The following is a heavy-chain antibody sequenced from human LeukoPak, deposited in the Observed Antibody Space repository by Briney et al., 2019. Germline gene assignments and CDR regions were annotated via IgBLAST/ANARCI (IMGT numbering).Heavy chain of an antibody. V-gene: IGHV6-1*01. J-gene: IGHJ5*02. CDR3: ARENILPFSAPFDP. CDR1: GDNVSSNSAA. D-gene: IGHD2/OR15-2a*01. CDR2: TYYRSKWYN. Sequence: SQTLSLTCAISGDNVSSNSAAWNWIRQSPSRGLEWLGRTYYRSKWYNDYAVSVKSRITINPDTSKNQFSLQLNSVTPEDQAVYYCARENILPFSAPFDPWGQGTLVTVSS.